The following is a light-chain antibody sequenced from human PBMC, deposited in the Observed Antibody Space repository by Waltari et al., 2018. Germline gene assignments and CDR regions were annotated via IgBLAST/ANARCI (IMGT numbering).Light chain of an antibody. CDR3: SAWDDNLNGVI. V-gene: IGLV1-44*01. J-gene: IGLJ2*01. CDR1: TSNIGSNT. Sequence: QSVLTQPPSASGTPGQRVTISCSGSTSNIGSNTVSWYQQLPGTAPNLLIYTDDQRPAGVPDRFSGSKSGTSASLAISGPQSEDEAHYHCSAWDDNLNGVIFGGGTKLNVL. CDR2: TDD.